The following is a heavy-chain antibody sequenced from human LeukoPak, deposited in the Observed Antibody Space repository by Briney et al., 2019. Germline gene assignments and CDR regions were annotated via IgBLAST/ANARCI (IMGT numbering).Heavy chain of an antibody. J-gene: IGHJ4*02. CDR1: GGSISGYY. Sequence: SETLSLTCTVSGGSISGYYWSWIRQPPGKGLEWIGYIYYSGSTNYNPSLKSRVTISVDTSKNQFSLKLSSVTAADTAVYYCARVDSNYVGYFDYWGQGTLVTVSS. CDR3: ARVDSNYVGYFDY. CDR2: IYYSGST. V-gene: IGHV4-59*01. D-gene: IGHD4-11*01.